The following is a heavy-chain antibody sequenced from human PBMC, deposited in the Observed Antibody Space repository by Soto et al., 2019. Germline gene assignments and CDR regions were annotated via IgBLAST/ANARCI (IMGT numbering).Heavy chain of an antibody. V-gene: IGHV1-8*01. Sequence: QVQLVQSGAEVKKPGASVKVSCKTSRYTFINYDINWVRQAPGKGLEWMGLMNPKSGKTGYAQKFQGRVSMTRDTSTSTAYMELNSLRSEDTATYYCSRTPGDYWGQGTLVTVSS. D-gene: IGHD2-15*01. J-gene: IGHJ4*02. CDR3: SRTPGDY. CDR2: MNPKSGKT. CDR1: RYTFINYD.